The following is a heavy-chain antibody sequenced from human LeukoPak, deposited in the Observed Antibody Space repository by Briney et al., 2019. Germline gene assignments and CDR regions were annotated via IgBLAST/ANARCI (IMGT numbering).Heavy chain of an antibody. D-gene: IGHD3-10*01. CDR3: ARGFYGSGSQFDY. V-gene: IGHV4-30-2*01. CDR2: IFHTGHT. J-gene: IGHJ4*02. Sequence: SETLSLTCAVSGGSISSGDYPWSWIRQPPGKGLEWIGYIFHTGHTSYNPSLKSRVTISVDMSKNQLSLKLSSVTAADTAVYYCARGFYGSGSQFDYWGQGTLVTVSS. CDR1: GGSISSGDYP.